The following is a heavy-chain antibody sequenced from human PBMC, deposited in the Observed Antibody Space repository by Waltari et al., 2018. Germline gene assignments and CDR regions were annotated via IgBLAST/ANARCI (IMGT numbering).Heavy chain of an antibody. J-gene: IGHJ6*03. CDR3: ARMGSTVTTAYYYYYMDV. D-gene: IGHD4-17*01. Sequence: QVQLVQSGAEVKKPGASVKVSCKASGYTFTSYDINWVRQATGQGLEWMGWMNPNSGNTGYAQKFQGRVTITRNTSISTAYMELSSLRSEDTAVYYCARMGSTVTTAYYYYYMDVWGKGTTVTVSS. V-gene: IGHV1-8*03. CDR1: GYTFTSYD. CDR2: MNPNSGNT.